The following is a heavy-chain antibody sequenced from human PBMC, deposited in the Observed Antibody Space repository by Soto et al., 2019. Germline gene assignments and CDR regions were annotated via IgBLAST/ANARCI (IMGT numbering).Heavy chain of an antibody. J-gene: IGHJ4*02. CDR1: GYTFSTYG. V-gene: IGHV3-30*18. Sequence: PGGSLRLSCAASGYTFSTYGMHWVRQAPGKGLEWVAAMSYDGTKEYYVDSVKGRFTISRDNSRNTLFLQLNSLRAEDMAVYYCAKEYGSTWIDHWGQGTLVTVSS. CDR2: MSYDGTKE. D-gene: IGHD6-13*01. CDR3: AKEYGSTWIDH.